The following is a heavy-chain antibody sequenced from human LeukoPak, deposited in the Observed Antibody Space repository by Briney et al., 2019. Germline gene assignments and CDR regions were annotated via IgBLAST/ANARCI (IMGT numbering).Heavy chain of an antibody. CDR2: ISWNSGSL. V-gene: IGHV3-9*01. Sequence: GGSLRLSCAASGFMFDDYAMHWVRQAPGKGLEWVSGISWNSGSLDYADSVKGRFTISRDNAKNSLYLQMNSLRPEDTALYYCAKDYGSGVPYWYFDLCGRGTLVTVSS. CDR1: GFMFDDYA. CDR3: AKDYGSGVPYWYFDL. J-gene: IGHJ2*01. D-gene: IGHD3-10*01.